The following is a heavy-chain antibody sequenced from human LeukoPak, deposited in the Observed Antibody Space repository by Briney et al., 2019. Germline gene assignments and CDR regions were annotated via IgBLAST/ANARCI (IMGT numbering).Heavy chain of an antibody. J-gene: IGHJ4*02. CDR2: INHSGST. CDR1: GGSISSGGYY. CDR3: ARGLRYFDWLFYFDY. D-gene: IGHD3-9*01. Sequence: SETLSLTCTVSGGSISSGGYYWSWIRQHPGKGLEWIGEINHSGSTNYNPSLKSRVTISVDTSKNQFSLKLSSVTAADTAVYYCARGLRYFDWLFYFDYWGQGTLVTVSS. V-gene: IGHV4-39*07.